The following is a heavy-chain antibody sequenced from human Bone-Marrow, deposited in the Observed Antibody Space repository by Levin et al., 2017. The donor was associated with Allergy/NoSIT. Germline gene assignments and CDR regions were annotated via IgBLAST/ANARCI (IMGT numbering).Heavy chain of an antibody. Sequence: GASVKVSCKASGYTFTGFGLSWVRQAPGQGLEWMGWMATHSSDKHSAQKFQGRLTLTTDTSTTTAYMELRSLTSDDTAVYYCARDREYYYGSGSYGLWGQGTLVTVSS. V-gene: IGHV1-18*01. D-gene: IGHD3-10*01. CDR3: ARDREYYYGSGSYGL. CDR2: MATHSSDK. J-gene: IGHJ4*02. CDR1: GYTFTGFG.